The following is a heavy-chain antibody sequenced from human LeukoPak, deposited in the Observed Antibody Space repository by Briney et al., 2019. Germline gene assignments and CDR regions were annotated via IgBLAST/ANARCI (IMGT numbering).Heavy chain of an antibody. D-gene: IGHD6-19*01. CDR3: VRDLTGGSGD. J-gene: IGHJ4*02. V-gene: IGHV1-2*02. CDR1: GYTFTDYY. Sequence: AASVKVSCKASGYTFTDYYMHWVRQAPGQTFEWLAWINPKSGDTHYTQKFQGRVTVTTDTSITSVYMELSGLQSDDTAVYYCVRDLTGGSGDWGQGTLVTVSS. CDR2: INPKSGDT.